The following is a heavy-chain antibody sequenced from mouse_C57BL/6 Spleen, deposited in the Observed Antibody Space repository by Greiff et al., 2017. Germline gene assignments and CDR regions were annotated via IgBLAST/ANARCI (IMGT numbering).Heavy chain of an antibody. CDR3: ARSGDYPAYYAMDY. D-gene: IGHD2-4*01. CDR2: IYPGSGST. Sequence: QVQLQQPGAELVKPGASVKMSCKASGYTFTSYWITWVKQRPGQGLEWIGDIYPGSGSTNYNEKFKSKATLTVDTSSSTAYMQLRSLTSEDSAVYYCARSGDYPAYYAMDYWGKGTSVTVSS. V-gene: IGHV1-55*01. CDR1: GYTFTSYW. J-gene: IGHJ4*01.